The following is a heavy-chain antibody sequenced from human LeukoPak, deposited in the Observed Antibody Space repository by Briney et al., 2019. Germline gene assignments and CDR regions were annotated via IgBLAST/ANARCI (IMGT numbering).Heavy chain of an antibody. CDR3: ASGYYYDSSGYPYFDY. D-gene: IGHD3-22*01. CDR2: IYYSGST. Sequence: SETLSLTCAVYGGPFSGYYWSWIRQHPGKGLEWIGYIYYSGSTYYNPSLKSRVTISVDTSKNQFSLKLSSVTAADTAVYYCASGYYYDSSGYPYFDYWGQGTLVTVSS. CDR1: GGPFSGYY. J-gene: IGHJ4*02. V-gene: IGHV4-31*11.